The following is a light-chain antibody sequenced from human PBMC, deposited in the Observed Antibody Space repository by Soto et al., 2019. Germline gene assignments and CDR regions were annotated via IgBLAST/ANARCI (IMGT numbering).Light chain of an antibody. CDR3: QQYGNIPKT. CDR2: GAS. J-gene: IGKJ1*01. V-gene: IGKV3-20*01. Sequence: ETVLTQSPGTLSLSPGERATLSCRASQIISNNYLAWYQQKPGQAPRLLIYGASSRVTGIPNRFSGSGSATDFTLTISRLDSEDFAVYYCQQYGNIPKTFGQGTKVEIK. CDR1: QIISNNY.